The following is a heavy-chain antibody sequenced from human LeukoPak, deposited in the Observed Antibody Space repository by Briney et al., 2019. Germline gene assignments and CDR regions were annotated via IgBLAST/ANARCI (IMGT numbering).Heavy chain of an antibody. Sequence: SETLSLTCAVYGGSFSGYYWSWIRQPPGKGLERIGEINHSGSTNYNPSLKSRVTISVDTSKNQFSLKLSSVTAADTAVYYCARGTMAPEYWGQGTLVTVSS. CDR1: GGSFSGYY. CDR2: INHSGST. CDR3: ARGTMAPEY. D-gene: IGHD3-10*01. V-gene: IGHV4-34*01. J-gene: IGHJ4*02.